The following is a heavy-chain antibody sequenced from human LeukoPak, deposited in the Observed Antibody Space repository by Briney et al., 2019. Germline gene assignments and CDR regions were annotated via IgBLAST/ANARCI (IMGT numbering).Heavy chain of an antibody. D-gene: IGHD1-1*01. J-gene: IGHJ4*02. CDR2: INPSGGST. CDR1: GYTFTSYY. CDR3: ARDTTTNGGFDY. V-gene: IGHV1-46*01. Sequence: ASVKVPCKASGYTFTSYYMHWVRQAPGQGLEWMGIINPSGGSTSYAQKFQGRVTMTRDTSTSTVYMELSSLRSEDTAVYYCARDTTTNGGFDYWGQGTLVTVSS.